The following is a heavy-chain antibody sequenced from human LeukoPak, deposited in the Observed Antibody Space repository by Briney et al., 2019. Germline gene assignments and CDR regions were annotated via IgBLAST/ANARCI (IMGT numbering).Heavy chain of an antibody. CDR1: GFTFSSYS. CDR2: ISNTNSYI. Sequence: GGSLRLSCAASGFTFSSYSMNWVRQAPGKGLEWVSCISNTNSYIYYADSVKGRFTISRDNAKNSLYLQMNSLRAEDTAAYYCARDAFDIWGQGTMVTVSS. J-gene: IGHJ3*02. CDR3: ARDAFDI. V-gene: IGHV3-21*01.